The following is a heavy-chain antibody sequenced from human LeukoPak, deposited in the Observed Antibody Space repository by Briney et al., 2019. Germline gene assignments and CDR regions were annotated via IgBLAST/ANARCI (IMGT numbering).Heavy chain of an antibody. J-gene: IGHJ5*02. D-gene: IGHD3-10*01. CDR1: RFTLSSFA. CDR3: AREYSFGSGTSRINWFDP. Sequence: GGSLRLSCVASRFTLSSFAMHWVRQAPGKGLEWVAVVSSDGSNKHYADSVKGRFTISRDNSKSTLHLQVDTLRPDDTAVYYCAREYSFGSGTSRINWFDPWGQGTLVTVSS. V-gene: IGHV3-30*04. CDR2: VSSDGSNK.